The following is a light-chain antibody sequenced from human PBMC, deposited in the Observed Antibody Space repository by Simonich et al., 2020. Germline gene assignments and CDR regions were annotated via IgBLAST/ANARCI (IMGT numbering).Light chain of an antibody. CDR2: DNN. CDR3: GTWDSSLSAWV. CDR1: SSNIGNNI. Sequence: QSVLTQPPSVSAAPGQKVTISCSVSSSNIGNNIVSCYQQLPGTAPKLLIYDNNKRPSGSADRFSGSKSGTSATLGITGRQTGDEADYYCGTWDSSLSAWVFGGGTKLTVL. V-gene: IGLV1-51*01. J-gene: IGLJ3*02.